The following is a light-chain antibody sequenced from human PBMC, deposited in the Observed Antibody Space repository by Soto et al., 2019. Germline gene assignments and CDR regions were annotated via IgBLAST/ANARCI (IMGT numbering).Light chain of an antibody. V-gene: IGKV3-15*01. CDR2: GAS. CDR1: QCVSSN. Sequence: DIVMTQSPATLSVSPGESATLSCRASQCVSSNLAWYQQKPGQAPRLLIYGASTRATGIPARFSGSGSGTEFTLTISSLQSEDFAVYYCQQYNNWPRTFGQGTKVDI. J-gene: IGKJ1*01. CDR3: QQYNNWPRT.